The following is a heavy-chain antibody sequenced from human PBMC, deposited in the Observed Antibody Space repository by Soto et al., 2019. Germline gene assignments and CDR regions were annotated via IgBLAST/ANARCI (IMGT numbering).Heavy chain of an antibody. CDR1: GGSISSYY. CDR2: IYHSGST. CDR3: ASSKYDVVAGSVWFDP. Sequence: PSETLSLTCTVSGGSISSYYWSWIRQPPGKGLEWIGYIYHSGSTNYNPSLKSRVTISVDTSKNQFSLKLSSVTTADTAVYFCASSKYDVVAGSVWFDPWGQGTLVTVSS. J-gene: IGHJ5*02. V-gene: IGHV4-59*01. D-gene: IGHD2-21*01.